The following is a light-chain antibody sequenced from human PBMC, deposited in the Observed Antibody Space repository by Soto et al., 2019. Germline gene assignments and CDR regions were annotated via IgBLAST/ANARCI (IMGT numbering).Light chain of an antibody. CDR2: DAS. Sequence: EIVLTQSPATRPLSPGERATLSWRASQSVSDYLAWYQQKPGQPPRLLMYDASNRATGIPARFSGSGSGTDFTLTISSLEPEDFAIYYCQQRNTWPITFGQGTRLEIK. CDR3: QQRNTWPIT. CDR1: QSVSDY. J-gene: IGKJ5*01. V-gene: IGKV3-11*01.